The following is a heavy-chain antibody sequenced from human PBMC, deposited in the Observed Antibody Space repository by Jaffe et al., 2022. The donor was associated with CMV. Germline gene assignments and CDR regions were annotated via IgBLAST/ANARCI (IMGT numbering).Heavy chain of an antibody. CDR1: GYTFTDYY. CDR2: IIPSGGTA. J-gene: IGHJ4*02. Sequence: QVQLVQSGAAVKKPGASVKISCKASGYTFTDYYLHWVRQAPGQGLEWVGIIIPSGGTAFYAQNFQGRVTMTRDTSATTVYMELKSLQTGDTAVYYCVRGGVLRLQGSDQRYDSWGQGTLVTVSS. V-gene: IGHV1-46*01. CDR3: VRGGVLRLQGSDQRYDS. D-gene: IGHD4-4*01.